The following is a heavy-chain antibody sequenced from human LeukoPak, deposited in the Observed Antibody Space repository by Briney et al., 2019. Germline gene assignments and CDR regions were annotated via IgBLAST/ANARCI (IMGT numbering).Heavy chain of an antibody. CDR1: GXTFSNYG. CDR2: IWYDGSNK. Sequence: QSGGSLRLSCAASGXTFSNYGMHWVRQAPGKGLEWVAVIWYDGSNKYYADSVKGRFTISRDNSKNTLYLQMNSLRAEDTAVYYCAGNYGPYYFDYWGQGTLVTVSS. V-gene: IGHV3-33*01. J-gene: IGHJ4*02. D-gene: IGHD3-10*01. CDR3: AGNYGPYYFDY.